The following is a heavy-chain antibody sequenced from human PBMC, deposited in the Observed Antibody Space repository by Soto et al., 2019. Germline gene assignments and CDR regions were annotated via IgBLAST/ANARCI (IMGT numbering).Heavy chain of an antibody. D-gene: IGHD6-13*01. Sequence: VQLVESGGGLVQPGGSLRLSCAASGLTVSNNYLSWVRQAPGKGLEWVSLIYNSGTTYYADSVKGRLTISRDNSKNTLYLQMNSLRVEDTAVYRCASGLGLSWSHGDWGQGPLVTVSS. V-gene: IGHV3-66*01. CDR2: IYNSGTT. J-gene: IGHJ4*02. CDR1: GLTVSNNY. CDR3: ASGLGLSWSHGD.